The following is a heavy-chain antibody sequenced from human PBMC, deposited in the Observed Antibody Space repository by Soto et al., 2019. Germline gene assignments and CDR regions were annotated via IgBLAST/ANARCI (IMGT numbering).Heavy chain of an antibody. V-gene: IGHV4-30-4*01. D-gene: IGHD2-2*01. Sequence: SETLSLTCTVSGGSISSGDYYWSWIRQPPGKGLEWIGYIYYSGSTYYNPSLKSRVTISVDTSKNQFSLKLSSVTAADTAVYYCARDAPLPHCSSTSCYFKATGGEGFDIWGQGTMVTVSS. CDR3: ARDAPLPHCSSTSCYFKATGGEGFDI. CDR1: GGSISSGDYY. CDR2: IYYSGST. J-gene: IGHJ3*02.